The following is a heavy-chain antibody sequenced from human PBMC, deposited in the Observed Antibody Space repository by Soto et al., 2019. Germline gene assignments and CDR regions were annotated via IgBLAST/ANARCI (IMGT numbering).Heavy chain of an antibody. Sequence: SETLSLTCTVSGGSISSGDYYWSWIRQPPGKGFEWIGTTYYNGNAYYNPSLKSRVTMSVDTSKNQFSLKLISVTAADTAVYYCARHFVAVVIKGWGYWGQGTLVTVSS. CDR3: ARHFVAVVIKGWGY. J-gene: IGHJ4*02. CDR2: TYYNGNA. D-gene: IGHD3-22*01. V-gene: IGHV4-39*01. CDR1: GGSISSGDYY.